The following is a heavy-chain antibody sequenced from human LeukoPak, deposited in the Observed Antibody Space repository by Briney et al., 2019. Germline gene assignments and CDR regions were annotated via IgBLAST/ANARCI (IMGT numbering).Heavy chain of an antibody. J-gene: IGHJ4*02. D-gene: IGHD6-13*01. Sequence: GGSLRLSCAASGFTVSDNYMSWVRQAPGKGLECVSVIYSGGFTSYADSVKGRFTISRDNSKNTLYLQMNSLRADDTAVYYCARPRSITWSFENWGQGTLVTVSS. CDR2: IYSGGFT. CDR3: ARPRSITWSFEN. V-gene: IGHV3-53*01. CDR1: GFTVSDNY.